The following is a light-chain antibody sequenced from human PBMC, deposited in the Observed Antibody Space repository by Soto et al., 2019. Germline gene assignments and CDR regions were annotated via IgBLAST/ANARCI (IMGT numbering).Light chain of an antibody. CDR1: QSVTSK. Sequence: EIVRTQSPVTLSVSPGESATLSCRASQSVTSKLAWYQQRPGQAPRLLIYGTSTRATGVPARFSGSGSGTDFTLTISSLEPEDFAVYYCQQYKDWPRTFGQGTKVDI. CDR3: QQYKDWPRT. CDR2: GTS. V-gene: IGKV3-15*01. J-gene: IGKJ1*01.